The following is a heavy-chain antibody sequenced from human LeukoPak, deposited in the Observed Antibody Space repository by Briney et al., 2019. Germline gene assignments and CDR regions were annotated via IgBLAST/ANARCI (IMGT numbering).Heavy chain of an antibody. V-gene: IGHV3-33*01. CDR2: IWSDGSNK. CDR3: ARAGGYRLDD. Sequence: PGRSLRLSCAASEFTFSSYGMHWVRQAPGKGLEWVAVIWSDGSNKYYADSVKGRFTISRDNSRNTLYLQMNSLRVEDTAVYYCARAGGYRLDDWGQGTLVTVSS. J-gene: IGHJ4*02. CDR1: EFTFSSYG. D-gene: IGHD5-12*01.